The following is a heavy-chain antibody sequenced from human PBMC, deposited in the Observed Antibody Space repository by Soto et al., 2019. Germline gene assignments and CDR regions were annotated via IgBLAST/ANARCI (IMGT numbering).Heavy chain of an antibody. V-gene: IGHV3-9*01. J-gene: IGHJ6*02. CDR3: ARDYVGAYCSSTSCYLDYYYGMDV. CDR1: GFTFDDYA. D-gene: IGHD2-2*01. Sequence: PGGSLRLSCAASGFTFDDYAMHWVRQRPGRGLEWVSGITWNSDEIGYPDSVKGRFSISRDNAKKYLYLQMNSLRAEDTAVYYCARDYVGAYCSSTSCYLDYYYGMDVWGQGTTVTVSS. CDR2: ITWNSDEI.